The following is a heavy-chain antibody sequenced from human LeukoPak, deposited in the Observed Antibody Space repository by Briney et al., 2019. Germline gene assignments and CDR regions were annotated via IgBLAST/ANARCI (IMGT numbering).Heavy chain of an antibody. V-gene: IGHV4-59*01. D-gene: IGHD5-24*01. Sequence: PSETLSLTCTVSGGSITNYYWSWIRQPPGKGLEWIGYMHHSGSTNYNPSLKSRVTISADTPKNQFSLKVRSVTAADTAAYYCARGGPDVAMATTIDYWGQGTLVTVSS. CDR2: MHHSGST. CDR1: GGSITNYY. J-gene: IGHJ4*02. CDR3: ARGGPDVAMATTIDY.